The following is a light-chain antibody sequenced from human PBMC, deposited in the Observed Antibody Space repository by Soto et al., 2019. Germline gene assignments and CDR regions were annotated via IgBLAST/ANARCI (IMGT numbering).Light chain of an antibody. Sequence: EIVLTQSPGTLSLSPGERATLSCRASQSVSNSYLAWYQRIPGQSPRLLIYGASRRATGIPDRFSGSGSGTDFTSTISRLESEALAVYYCQQYDSSPWTFGQGNKVESK. CDR3: QQYDSSPWT. V-gene: IGKV3-20*01. J-gene: IGKJ1*01. CDR2: GAS. CDR1: QSVSNSY.